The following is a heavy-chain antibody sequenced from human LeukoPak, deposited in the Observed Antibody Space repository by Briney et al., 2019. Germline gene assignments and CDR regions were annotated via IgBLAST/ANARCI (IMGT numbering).Heavy chain of an antibody. Sequence: SETLSLTCTVSGGSISSGDYSCSWIRQPPGKGLEWIGYIYYSGSTYYNPSLQSRLTISVYTSKNQFSLKLSSVTAADTAVYYCARGYSGYDYFDYWGQGTLVTVSS. CDR2: IYYSGST. D-gene: IGHD5-12*01. CDR1: GGSISSGDYS. CDR3: ARGYSGYDYFDY. J-gene: IGHJ4*02. V-gene: IGHV4-30-4*08.